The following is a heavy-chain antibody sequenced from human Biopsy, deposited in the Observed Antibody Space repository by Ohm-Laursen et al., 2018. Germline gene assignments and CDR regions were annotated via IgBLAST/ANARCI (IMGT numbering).Heavy chain of an antibody. CDR1: GYTLTSYD. CDR2: LNPVSGNS. Sequence: PSVKVSCKASGYTLTSYDITWVRQASGQGPEWIGWLNPVSGNSNFGQKFRGRVTVTSDTSISTAYMELSGLTSDDTATYYCGRAVRNQLLTDPWGQGTLVTVTS. D-gene: IGHD1-7*01. CDR3: GRAVRNQLLTDP. J-gene: IGHJ5*02. V-gene: IGHV1-8*01.